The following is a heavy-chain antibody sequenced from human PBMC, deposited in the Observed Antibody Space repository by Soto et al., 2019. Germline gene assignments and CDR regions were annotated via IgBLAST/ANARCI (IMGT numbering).Heavy chain of an antibody. J-gene: IGHJ6*02. Sequence: ESLKISCKGSGYSFTSHWIGWVRQTPGKGLEWMGIIYPGDSDTRYSPSFQGQVTISVDKSISTAYLQWSSLKASDTAIYYCAGGGTGDSYYYYGMDVWGQGTTVTVSS. CDR3: AGGGTGDSYYYYGMDV. CDR2: IYPGDSDT. D-gene: IGHD7-27*01. V-gene: IGHV5-51*01. CDR1: GYSFTSHW.